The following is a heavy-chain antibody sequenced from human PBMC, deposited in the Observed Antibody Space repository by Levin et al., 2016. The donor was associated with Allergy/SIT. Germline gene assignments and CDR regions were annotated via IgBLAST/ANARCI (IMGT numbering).Heavy chain of an antibody. V-gene: IGHV3-33*01. CDR3: ARGLRGDYYYHGMDV. Sequence: WIRQPPGKGLEWVALIWYDGSNKYYADSVKSRFTISRDNSKNTLYLQMNSLRAEDTAVYYCARGLRGDYYYHGMDVWGQGTTVTVSS. CDR2: IWYDGSNK. J-gene: IGHJ6*02. D-gene: IGHD1-26*01.